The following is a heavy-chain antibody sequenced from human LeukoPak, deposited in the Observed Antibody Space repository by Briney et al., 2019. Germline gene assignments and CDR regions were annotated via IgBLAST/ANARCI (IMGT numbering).Heavy chain of an antibody. D-gene: IGHD1-26*01. CDR3: TKRVKYGGTWDHFAD. J-gene: IGHJ4*02. V-gene: IGHV3-23*01. Sequence: PGGSLRLSCAASGFTFSTYAVTWVRQAPGKGLEWVSGISTSGDRTYYADSVKGRFTISRDNSKNTLYLQMNSLRVEDTALYYCTKRVKYGGTWDHFADWGQGTLVTVSS. CDR2: ISTSGDRT. CDR1: GFTFSTYA.